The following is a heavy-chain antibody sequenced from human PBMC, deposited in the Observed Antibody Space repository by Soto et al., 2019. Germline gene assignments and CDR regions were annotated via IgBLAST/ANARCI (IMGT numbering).Heavy chain of an antibody. Sequence: EVQLLESGGGLVQPGGSLRLSCAASGFTFSSYAMSWVRQAPGKGLEWVSAISGSGGSTYYADSVKGRFTISRDNSKNTRYLQMNSLRAEDTAVYYCAKNGRFLEWLVMGLIDYWGQGTLVTVSS. CDR1: GFTFSSYA. V-gene: IGHV3-23*01. CDR3: AKNGRFLEWLVMGLIDY. J-gene: IGHJ4*02. CDR2: ISGSGGST. D-gene: IGHD3-3*01.